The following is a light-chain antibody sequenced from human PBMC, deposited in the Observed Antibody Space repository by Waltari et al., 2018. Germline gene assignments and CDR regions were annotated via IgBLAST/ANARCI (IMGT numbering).Light chain of an antibody. CDR3: AAWDDSLNGPV. J-gene: IGLJ1*01. V-gene: IGLV1-44*01. CDR1: RSHIGSKT. Sequence: QSVLTQPPSASGTPGQRVTISCSGSRSHIGSKTVNWYQQLPGTAPKLLIYSNNQRPSGVPDRFSGSKSGTSASLAISGLQSEDEADYYCAAWDDSLNGPVFGTGTKVTVL. CDR2: SNN.